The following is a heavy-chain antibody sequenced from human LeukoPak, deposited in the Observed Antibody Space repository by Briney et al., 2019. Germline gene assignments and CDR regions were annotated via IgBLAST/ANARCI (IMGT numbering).Heavy chain of an antibody. J-gene: IGHJ4*02. CDR1: GYTFTSYY. CDR2: INPFVVTP. CDR3: ARDRSPPNWLEPPRVLDY. Sequence: GASVXXSCKASGYTFTSYYMHWVRQAPGQGLEWMGIINPFVVTPSSPPTFHGRFPMTTDTSTTPVYMELSSLRSEDTAVYYCARDRSPPNWLEPPRVLDYWGQGTLVTVSS. D-gene: IGHD1-1*01. V-gene: IGHV1-46*01.